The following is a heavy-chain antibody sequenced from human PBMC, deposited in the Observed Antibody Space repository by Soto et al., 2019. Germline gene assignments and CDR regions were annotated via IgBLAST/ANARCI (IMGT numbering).Heavy chain of an antibody. V-gene: IGHV1-69*13. Sequence: GASVKVSCKASGGTFSTFALSWVRQALGQGLEWIGGIIPIFGTADYAQKFQGRVTITADESTSTAYMELSSLGSEDTAVYYCARADCGSSRCYISPVGHYYGMDVWGQGTTVTVSS. J-gene: IGHJ6*02. D-gene: IGHD2-2*02. CDR3: ARADCGSSRCYISPVGHYYGMDV. CDR1: GGTFSTFA. CDR2: IIPIFGTA.